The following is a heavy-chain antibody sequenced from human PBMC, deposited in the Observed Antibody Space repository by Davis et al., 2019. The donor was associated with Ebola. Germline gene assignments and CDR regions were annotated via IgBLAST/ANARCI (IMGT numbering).Heavy chain of an antibody. CDR2: IYPGDSDT. CDR3: ARRGGKWFRELSPFEP. V-gene: IGHV5-51*01. J-gene: IGHJ5*02. CDR1: GYSFTSYW. D-gene: IGHD3-10*01. Sequence: GESLKIPCKGSGYSFTSYWIGWVPQLPGKGLEWMGIIYPGDSDTRYSPSFQGQVPISADKSISTAYLQWSSLKASDTAMYYCARRGGKWFRELSPFEPWGQGTLVTVSS.